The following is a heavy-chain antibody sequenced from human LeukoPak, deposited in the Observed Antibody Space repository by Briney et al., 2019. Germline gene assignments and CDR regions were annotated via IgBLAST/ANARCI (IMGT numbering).Heavy chain of an antibody. D-gene: IGHD3-10*01. CDR1: GGSISSYY. V-gene: IGHV4-59*08. CDR3: ARHALQIRGGGLE. CDR2: IYYSGST. J-gene: IGHJ4*02. Sequence: SETLSLTCTVSGGSISSYYWSWIRQPPGKGLEWIGYIYYSGSTNYNPSLKSRVTISVDTSKNQFSLKLSSVTAAHTAVSYCARHALQIRGGGLEWGQGTLVTVSS.